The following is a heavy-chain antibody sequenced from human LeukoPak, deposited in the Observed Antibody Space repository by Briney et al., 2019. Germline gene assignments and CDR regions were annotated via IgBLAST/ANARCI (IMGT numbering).Heavy chain of an antibody. CDR3: ASDYGGNQNWFDP. CDR2: IYYSGST. J-gene: IGHJ5*02. Sequence: SETLSLTCTVSGGSISSSSYYWGCIRQPPGKGLEWIGSIYYSGSTYYNPSLKSRVTISVDTSKNQFSLKLSSVAAADTAVYYCASDYGGNQNWFDPWGQGTLVTVSS. CDR1: GGSISSSSYY. V-gene: IGHV4-39*07. D-gene: IGHD4-23*01.